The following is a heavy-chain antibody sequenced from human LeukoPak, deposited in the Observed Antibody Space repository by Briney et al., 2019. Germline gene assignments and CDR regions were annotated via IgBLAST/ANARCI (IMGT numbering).Heavy chain of an antibody. Sequence: GRSLRLFCAASGFTFSSYGMHWVRQAPGKGLEWVAVISYDGSNKYYADSVKGRFTISRDNSKNTLYLQMNSLRAEDTAVYYCAKEGGSKPYSSGWNLGLDYWGQGTLVAVSS. CDR1: GFTFSSYG. CDR3: AKEGGSKPYSSGWNLGLDY. V-gene: IGHV3-30*18. J-gene: IGHJ4*02. CDR2: ISYDGSNK. D-gene: IGHD6-19*01.